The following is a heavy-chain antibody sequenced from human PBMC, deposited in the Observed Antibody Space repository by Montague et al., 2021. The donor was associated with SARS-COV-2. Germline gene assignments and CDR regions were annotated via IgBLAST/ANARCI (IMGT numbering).Heavy chain of an antibody. CDR1: GFTSRTYR. CDR2: IKQDGAET. D-gene: IGHD2/OR15-2a*01. CDR3: VTSKYCPSSSCGVARDYPYSGMDV. Sequence: SLRLSCAATGFTSRTYRMSWVRQAPGKGLQWVANIKQDGAETYYVDSVRGRFTISRDNAKNSLYLRMNRLRCDDTAIYYCVTSKYCPSSSCGVARDYPYSGMDVWGQGTTVTVSS. V-gene: IGHV3-7*01. J-gene: IGHJ6*02.